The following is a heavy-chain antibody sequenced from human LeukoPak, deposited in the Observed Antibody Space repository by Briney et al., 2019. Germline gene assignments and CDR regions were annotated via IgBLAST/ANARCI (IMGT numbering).Heavy chain of an antibody. V-gene: IGHV3-13*01. Sequence: PGGSLRLSCAASGFTFSSFDMHWVRQPPGQGLGWVSTIGTASDTYYPGSVEGRFSLSRDNAKNSLYLQMNSLTAGDTAVYYCARGPPRGKYYYMDVWGKGTTVTVSS. CDR3: ARGPPRGKYYYMDV. D-gene: IGHD1-1*01. J-gene: IGHJ6*03. CDR2: IGTASDT. CDR1: GFTFSSFD.